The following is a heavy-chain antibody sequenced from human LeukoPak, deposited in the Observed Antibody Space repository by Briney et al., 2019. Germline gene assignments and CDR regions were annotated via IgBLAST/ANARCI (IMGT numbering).Heavy chain of an antibody. CDR2: LYSGGYA. J-gene: IGHJ4*02. D-gene: IGHD3/OR15-3a*01. CDR3: ARDDLIN. Sequence: PGGSLRPSCAASGFTFSSYAMSWVRQAPGKGLEWVSVLYSGGYANYADSVKGRFTISRDNSKNTLYLQMNSLRAEDTAVYYCARDDLINWGQGTLVTVSS. V-gene: IGHV3-66*01. CDR1: GFTFSSYA.